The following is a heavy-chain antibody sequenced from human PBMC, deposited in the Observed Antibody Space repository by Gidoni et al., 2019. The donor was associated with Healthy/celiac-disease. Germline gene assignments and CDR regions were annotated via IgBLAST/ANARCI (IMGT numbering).Heavy chain of an antibody. CDR3: ARWGYSSGWYAFDP. J-gene: IGHJ5*02. D-gene: IGHD6-19*01. CDR2: INHSGST. Sequence: QVQLQQWGAGLLKPSETLSLTGAVYGGSFSGYYWSWIRQPPGKGLEWIGEINHSGSTNYNPSLKSRVTISVDTSKNQFSLKLSSVTAADTAVYYCARWGYSSGWYAFDPWGQGTLVTVSS. CDR1: GGSFSGYY. V-gene: IGHV4-34*01.